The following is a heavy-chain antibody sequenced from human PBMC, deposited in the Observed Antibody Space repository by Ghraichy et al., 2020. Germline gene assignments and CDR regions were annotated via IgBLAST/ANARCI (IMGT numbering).Heavy chain of an antibody. V-gene: IGHV4-30-2*01. Sequence: TLSLTCVVSGDSMNSAAYSWTWLRQPPGKGLEWIGYIYNSGSGHYNPSLKSRVTISVDRYRDQFYLHLTFLTAADAAVYYCAVLASHGVDVWGQGTTVTVSS. CDR1: GDSMNSAAYS. J-gene: IGHJ6*02. D-gene: IGHD3-3*01. CDR3: AVLASHGVDV. CDR2: IYNSGSG.